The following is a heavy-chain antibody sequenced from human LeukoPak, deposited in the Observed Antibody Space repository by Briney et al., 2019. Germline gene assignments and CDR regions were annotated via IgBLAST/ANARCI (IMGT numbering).Heavy chain of an antibody. CDR3: ARGYSSGYYEELY. Sequence: SETLSLTCTVSGGSINSYYWSWLRQPPGKGLEWIGYIYYTGKTNYNSSLKSRVTISVDASKNHFSLRLSSVTAADTAVYYCARGYSSGYYEELYWGQGTLVTVSS. D-gene: IGHD3-22*01. CDR2: IYYTGKT. CDR1: GGSINSYY. V-gene: IGHV4-59*01. J-gene: IGHJ4*02.